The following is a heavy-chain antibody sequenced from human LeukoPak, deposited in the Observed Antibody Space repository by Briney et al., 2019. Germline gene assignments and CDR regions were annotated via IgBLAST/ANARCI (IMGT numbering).Heavy chain of an antibody. CDR3: ARVTYSYGSPKAPFDY. J-gene: IGHJ4*02. Sequence: SETLSLTCNVSGGSISGYHWSWIRQPPGKGLEWLGYIYYSGSSNYNPSLKSRVTISADTSKNQFSLKLSSVTAADTAVYYCARVTYSYGSPKAPFDYWGQGTLVTVSS. V-gene: IGHV4-59*01. CDR2: IYYSGSS. CDR1: GGSISGYH. D-gene: IGHD5-18*01.